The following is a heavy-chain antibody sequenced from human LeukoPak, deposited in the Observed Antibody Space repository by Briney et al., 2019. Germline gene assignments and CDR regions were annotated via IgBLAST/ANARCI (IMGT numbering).Heavy chain of an antibody. CDR2: INHSGST. Sequence: SETLSLTCTVSGGSISYYYWSWIRQPPGKGLEWIGEINHSGSTNYNPSLKSRVTISVDTSKNQFSLKLSSVTAADTAVYYCARAYYDILTGYSRYYYYMDVWGKGTTVTVSS. J-gene: IGHJ6*03. CDR3: ARAYYDILTGYSRYYYYMDV. CDR1: GGSISYYY. V-gene: IGHV4-34*01. D-gene: IGHD3-9*01.